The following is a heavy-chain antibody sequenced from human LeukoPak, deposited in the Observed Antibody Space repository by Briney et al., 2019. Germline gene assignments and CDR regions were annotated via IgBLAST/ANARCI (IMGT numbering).Heavy chain of an antibody. J-gene: IGHJ4*02. D-gene: IGHD3-22*01. CDR2: ISYDGSNK. Sequence: GGSLRLSCAASGFTFSSYAMHWVRQAPGKGLEWVAVISYDGSNKYYADSVKGRFTISRDNSKNTLYLQMNSLRAEDTAVYYCARDEASYSSGYYYESWYFDYWGQGTLVTVSS. CDR3: ARDEASYSSGYYYESWYFDY. CDR1: GFTFSSYA. V-gene: IGHV3-30-3*01.